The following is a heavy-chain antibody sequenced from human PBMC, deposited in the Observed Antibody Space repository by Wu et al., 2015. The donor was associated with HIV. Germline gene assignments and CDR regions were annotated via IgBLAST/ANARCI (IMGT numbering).Heavy chain of an antibody. D-gene: IGHD4-11*01. CDR3: ARDATPITTEFDY. CDR1: GNTLTEVS. CDR2: HDPEDLGT. J-gene: IGHJ4*02. V-gene: IGHV1-24*01. Sequence: QVQLVQSGGETKKPGASVKVSCKLSGNTLTEVSIHWVRQAPGKGLEWMGGHDPEDLGTIYAQKFQGRVTMTEDTSTDTVYMELESLTSGDTAMYFCARDATPITTEFDYWGQGTLITVSS.